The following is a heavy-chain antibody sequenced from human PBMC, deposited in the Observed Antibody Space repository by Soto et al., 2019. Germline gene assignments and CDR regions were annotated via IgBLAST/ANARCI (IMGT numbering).Heavy chain of an antibody. V-gene: IGHV3-74*01. CDR2: INSDGSST. Sequence: PGGSLRLSCAASGFTFSSYWMHWVRQAPGKGLVWVSRINSDGSSTSYADSVKGRFTISRDNAKNTLYLQMNSLRAEDTAVYYCARDSTTTVYYYYGMDVWGQGTTVTVSS. D-gene: IGHD4-4*01. CDR1: GFTFSSYW. CDR3: ARDSTTTVYYYYGMDV. J-gene: IGHJ6*02.